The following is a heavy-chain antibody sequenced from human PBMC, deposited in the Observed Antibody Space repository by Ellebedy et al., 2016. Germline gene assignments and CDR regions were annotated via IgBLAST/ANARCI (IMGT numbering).Heavy chain of an antibody. CDR2: MRGDGAKT. J-gene: IGHJ5*02. CDR1: GFIVSSFF. Sequence: GGSLRLXXAPSGFIVSSFFMSWVRQAPGKGLEWVSTMRGDGAKTHLADSVKGRFTMSRDIPKNTVYLQMNRLRAEDTAVYFCARGNGYYSGSGSHNYYWFDPWGQGTLITVSS. V-gene: IGHV3-23*01. D-gene: IGHD3-10*01. CDR3: ARGNGYYSGSGSHNYYWFDP.